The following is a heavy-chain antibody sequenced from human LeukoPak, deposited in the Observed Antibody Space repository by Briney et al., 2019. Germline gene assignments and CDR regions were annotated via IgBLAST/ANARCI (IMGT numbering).Heavy chain of an antibody. Sequence: PGRSLRLSCAASGFTFSSYAMSWVRQAPGKGLEWVGRIKSKTDGGTTDYAAPVKGRFTISRDDSKNTLYLQMNSLKTEDTAVYYCTTDSPLATVVTPSGMDVWGQGTTVTVSS. D-gene: IGHD4-23*01. CDR2: IKSKTDGGTT. V-gene: IGHV3-15*01. J-gene: IGHJ6*02. CDR1: GFTFSSYA. CDR3: TTDSPLATVVTPSGMDV.